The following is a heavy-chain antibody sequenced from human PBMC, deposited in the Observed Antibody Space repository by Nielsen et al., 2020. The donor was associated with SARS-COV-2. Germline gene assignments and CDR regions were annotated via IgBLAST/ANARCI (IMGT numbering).Heavy chain of an antibody. D-gene: IGHD2-8*01. CDR2: IDPSDSYT. J-gene: IGHJ6*02. CDR1: GYSFTSYW. V-gene: IGHV5-10-1*01. Sequence: KVSCKGSGYSFTSYWISWVRQMPGKGLEWMGRIDPSDSYTNYSPSFQGHVTISADKSISTAYLQWSSLKASDTAMYYCASALGYCTNGVCSPSYRYYYYYGRDVWGQGTTVTVSS. CDR3: ASALGYCTNGVCSPSYRYYYYYGRDV.